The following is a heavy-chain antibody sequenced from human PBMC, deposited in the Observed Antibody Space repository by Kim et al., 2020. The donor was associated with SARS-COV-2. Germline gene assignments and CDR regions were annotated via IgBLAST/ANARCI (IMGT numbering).Heavy chain of an antibody. Sequence: ASVKVSCKVSGYTLTELSMHWVRQAPGKGLEWMGGFDPEDGETIYAQKFQGRVTMTEDTSTDTAYMELSSLRSEDTAVYYRATARIVGAYNWFDPWGQGTLVTVSS. D-gene: IGHD1-26*01. J-gene: IGHJ5*02. V-gene: IGHV1-24*01. CDR3: ATARIVGAYNWFDP. CDR2: FDPEDGET. CDR1: GYTLTELS.